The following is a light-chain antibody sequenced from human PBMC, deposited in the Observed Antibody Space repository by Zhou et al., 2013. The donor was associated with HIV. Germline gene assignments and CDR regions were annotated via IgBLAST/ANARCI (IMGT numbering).Light chain of an antibody. Sequence: EIVMTQSPATLSVSPGERATLSCRASQSVSSNLAWYQQRPGQAPRLLINGAATRATGIPARFSGSGSGTEFTLTISSVESEDLGIYYCQQYNKWPPITFGQGTRLEIK. CDR3: QQYNKWPPIT. V-gene: IGKV3-15*01. CDR1: QSVSSN. J-gene: IGKJ5*01. CDR2: GAA.